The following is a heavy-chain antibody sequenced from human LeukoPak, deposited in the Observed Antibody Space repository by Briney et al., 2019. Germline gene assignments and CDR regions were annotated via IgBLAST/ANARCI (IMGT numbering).Heavy chain of an antibody. CDR2: IYYSGST. CDR1: GGSISSDH. D-gene: IGHD5-12*01. J-gene: IGHJ3*02. V-gene: IGHV4-59*01. Sequence: NPSETLSLTCSVSGGSISSDHWTWVRQPPGKGLEWIGYIYYSGSTNYNPSLKSRVTISLDTSKNQFSLKLSSVTAADTAVYYCARESPYDGAFDIWGQGTVVTVSS. CDR3: ARESPYDGAFDI.